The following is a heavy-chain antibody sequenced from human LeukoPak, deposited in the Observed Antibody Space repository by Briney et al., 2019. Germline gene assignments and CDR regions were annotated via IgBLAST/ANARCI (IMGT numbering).Heavy chain of an antibody. CDR1: GFTFSTSG. J-gene: IGHJ6*01. CDR2: INPDGLTT. CDR3: ARDYYYGMDV. V-gene: IGHV3-74*01. Sequence: PGGSLRLSCAASGFTFSTSGTDWVRQAPGKGLDWGSRINPDGLTTTCADSVKGRFTISRDNAKNTLFLQMNSLRAEDTAVYYCARDYYYGMDVWGQGSTMTVSS.